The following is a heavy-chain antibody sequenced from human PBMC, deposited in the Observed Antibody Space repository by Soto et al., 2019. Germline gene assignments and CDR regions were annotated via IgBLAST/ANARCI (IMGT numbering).Heavy chain of an antibody. D-gene: IGHD2-2*01. V-gene: IGHV3-23*01. Sequence: GGSLRLSCAASGFTFSSYAMSWVRQAPGKGLEWVSAISGSGGSTYYADSVKGRFTISRDNSKNTLYLQMNSLRAEDTAVYYCAKILDFVEVPAAPYPPPSFDYWGQGTLVTVSS. CDR2: ISGSGGST. J-gene: IGHJ4*02. CDR1: GFTFSSYA. CDR3: AKILDFVEVPAAPYPPPSFDY.